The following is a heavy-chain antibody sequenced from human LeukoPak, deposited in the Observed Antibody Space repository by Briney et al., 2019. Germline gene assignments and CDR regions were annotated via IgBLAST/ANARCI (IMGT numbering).Heavy chain of an antibody. J-gene: IGHJ4*02. V-gene: IGHV1-69*04. Sequence: SVKVSCKASGGTFSSYAISWVRQAPGQGLEWMGRIIPILGIANYAQKSQGRVTITADKSTSTAYMELSSLRSEDTAVYYCARARRTYSSSSGLPDYWGQGTLVTVSS. CDR3: ARARRTYSSSSGLPDY. CDR1: GGTFSSYA. CDR2: IIPILGIA. D-gene: IGHD6-6*01.